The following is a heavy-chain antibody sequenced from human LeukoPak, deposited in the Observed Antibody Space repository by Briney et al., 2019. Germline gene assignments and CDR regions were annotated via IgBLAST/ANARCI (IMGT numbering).Heavy chain of an antibody. V-gene: IGHV4-34*01. CDR3: ARVRSSDFWSGYYTDYDY. CDR1: GGSFSGYY. Sequence: SETLSLTCAVYGGSFSGYYLSWIRQPPGKGLEWMGEINHSGSTNYNTSLKSRVTISVDTSKNQFSLKLSSVTAADTAVYYCARVRSSDFWSGYYTDYDYWGQGTLVTVSS. J-gene: IGHJ4*02. CDR2: INHSGST. D-gene: IGHD3-3*01.